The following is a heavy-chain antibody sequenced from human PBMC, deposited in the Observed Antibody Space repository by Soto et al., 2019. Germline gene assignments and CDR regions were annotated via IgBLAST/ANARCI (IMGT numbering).Heavy chain of an antibody. CDR2: ISSGSSTI. J-gene: IGHJ3*01. Sequence: EVQLVESGGGLVQPGGSLRLSCAASGFTFSSYSMNWVRQAPGKGLEWVSYISSGSSTIYYADSVKGRFTISRDNAQNPLYLQMNSLRAEDAAVYYCAKTYSSGRGAFYVWGQGTMVTVSS. CDR3: AKTYSSGRGAFYV. CDR1: GFTFSSYS. V-gene: IGHV3-48*01. D-gene: IGHD6-19*01.